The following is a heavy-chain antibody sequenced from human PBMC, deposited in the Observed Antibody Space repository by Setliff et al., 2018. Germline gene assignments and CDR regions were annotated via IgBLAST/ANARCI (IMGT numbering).Heavy chain of an antibody. CDR2: IYFNGNT. CDR1: GGSISSSDHY. J-gene: IGHJ4*02. D-gene: IGHD3-16*01. Sequence: SETLSLTCTVSGGSISSSDHYWGWLRQPPGKGLEWIANIYFNGNTNRKPSLKSRVTISIDTSKNQFSLRLSSVTAADTAIYYCARVRVVQGYYEFDSWGQGTLVTVSS. CDR3: ARVRVVQGYYEFDS. V-gene: IGHV4-39*07.